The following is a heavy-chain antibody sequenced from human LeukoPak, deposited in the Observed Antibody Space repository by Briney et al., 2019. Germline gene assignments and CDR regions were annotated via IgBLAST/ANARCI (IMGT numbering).Heavy chain of an antibody. J-gene: IGHJ4*02. CDR1: GGTFSRNA. V-gene: IGHV1-69*04. Sequence: SVKVSCKASGGTFSRNAISWVRQAPGQGLEWMGRIIPILGIPNYAQRLQGRVTITADKSTSTSYMELTRLTSEDTAVYYCARGSEIGYSYGSYFDFWGQGTLVTVSS. D-gene: IGHD5-18*01. CDR2: IIPILGIP. CDR3: ARGSEIGYSYGSYFDF.